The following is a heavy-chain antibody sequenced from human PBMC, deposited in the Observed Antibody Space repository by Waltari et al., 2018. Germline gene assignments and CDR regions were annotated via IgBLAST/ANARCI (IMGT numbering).Heavy chain of an antibody. Sequence: QLLLQESGPGLVKPSETLSLTCSVSGDSITRSDYYWAWIRLSPGKKLEWIGTIYYSGITYYNPSVDSRVTMSVDTSQNQFSLRLSSVTAADTGVYYCTRRPYSTGWVWFDPWGQGTLVTVSS. J-gene: IGHJ5*02. D-gene: IGHD2-15*01. CDR1: GDSITRSDYY. CDR3: TRRPYSTGWVWFDP. V-gene: IGHV4-39*01. CDR2: IYYSGIT.